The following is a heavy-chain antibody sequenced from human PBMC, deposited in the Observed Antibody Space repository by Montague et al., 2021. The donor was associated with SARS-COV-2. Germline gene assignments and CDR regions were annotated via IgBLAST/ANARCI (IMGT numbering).Heavy chain of an antibody. J-gene: IGHJ4*02. CDR3: ARRIHGTYYFDY. CDR1: GYRFSSYW. CDR2: IYPGDSDT. V-gene: IGHV5-51*01. Sequence: QSGAEVKKPGESLKISCKGSGYRFSSYWIGWVRQMSGKGLEWVGIIYPGDSDTRYSPSFQGQVTVSADKSITTAYLQWSSLKASDTAMYYCARRIHGTYYFDYWGQGTLVTVS. D-gene: IGHD1-14*01.